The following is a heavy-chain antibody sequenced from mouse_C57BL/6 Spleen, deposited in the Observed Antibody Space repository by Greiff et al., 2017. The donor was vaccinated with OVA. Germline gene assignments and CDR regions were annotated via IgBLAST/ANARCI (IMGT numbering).Heavy chain of an antibody. J-gene: IGHJ2*01. CDR3: ARDPFYYGSSYFDY. D-gene: IGHD1-1*01. CDR2: IYPGSGST. Sequence: VQLQQPGAELVKPGASVKMSCKASGYTFTSYWITWVKQRPGQGLEWIGDIYPGSGSTNYNEKFKSKATLTVDTSSSTAYMQLSSLTSEDSAVYYCARDPFYYGSSYFDYWGQGTTLTVSS. V-gene: IGHV1-55*01. CDR1: GYTFTSYW.